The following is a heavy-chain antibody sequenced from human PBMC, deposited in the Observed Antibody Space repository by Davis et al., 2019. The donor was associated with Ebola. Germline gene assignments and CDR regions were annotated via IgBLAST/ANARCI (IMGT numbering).Heavy chain of an antibody. CDR3: ARERPAARRLLDY. Sequence: ASVKVSCKASGCTFTSYAMHWVRQAPGQRLEWMGWINAGNGNTKYSQKFQGRVTITRDTSASTAYMELSSLRSEDTAVYYCARERPAARRLLDYWGQGTLVTVSS. CDR2: INAGNGNT. V-gene: IGHV1-3*01. D-gene: IGHD2-2*01. J-gene: IGHJ4*02. CDR1: GCTFTSYA.